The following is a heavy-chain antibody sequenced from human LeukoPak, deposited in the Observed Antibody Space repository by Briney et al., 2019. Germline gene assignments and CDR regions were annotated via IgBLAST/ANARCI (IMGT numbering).Heavy chain of an antibody. D-gene: IGHD2-2*01. CDR3: ARANFRYCSSSTCLFDY. CDR2: INPTDSDT. J-gene: IGHJ4*02. Sequence: GASLKVSCKASGYTFTDYYMHWVRQAPGQGFEWMGWINPTDSDTNHTTNFPGRVTMTRDTSISTAHMEVSRLLSDDTAVYYCARANFRYCSSSTCLFDYWGQGTLVTVSS. V-gene: IGHV1-2*02. CDR1: GYTFTDYY.